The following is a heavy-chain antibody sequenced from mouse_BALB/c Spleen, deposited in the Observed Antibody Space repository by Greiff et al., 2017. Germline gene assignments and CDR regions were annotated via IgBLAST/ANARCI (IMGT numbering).Heavy chain of an antibody. V-gene: IGHV5-4*02. Sequence: EVKLVESGGGLVKPGGSLKLSCAASGFTFSDYYMYWVRQTPEKRLEWVATISDGGSYTYYPDSVKGRFTISRDNAKNNLYLQMSSLKSEDTAMYYCARDPHDGYYAWFAYWGQGTLVTVSA. CDR1: GFTFSDYY. CDR3: ARDPHDGYYAWFAY. D-gene: IGHD2-3*01. CDR2: ISDGGSYT. J-gene: IGHJ3*01.